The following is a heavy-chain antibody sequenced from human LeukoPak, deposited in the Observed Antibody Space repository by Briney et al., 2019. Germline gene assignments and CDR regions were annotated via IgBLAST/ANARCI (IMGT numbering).Heavy chain of an antibody. V-gene: IGHV4-59*01. CDR3: ARAETDWFDP. CDR1: GSSISSYY. Sequence: SETLSLTCTASGSSISSYYXXXIRQPXGKXLEWIXXXYXXXXTXXXPSLKSRVTXSVDTSKNQFSLKLSSVTAADTAVYYCARAETDWFDPWGQGTLVTVSS. CDR2: XYXXXXT. J-gene: IGHJ5*02.